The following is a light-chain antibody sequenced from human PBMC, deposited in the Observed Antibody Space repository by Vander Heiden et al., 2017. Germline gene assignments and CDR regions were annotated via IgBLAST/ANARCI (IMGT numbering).Light chain of an antibody. CDR2: YDD. Sequence: QSVLTQPPSVSEAPRQRVTISFSGSSSNIGNNAVNWYQQLPGKAPKLLIYYDDLLPSGVSDRFSGSKSGTSASLAISGLQAEDEADYYCAAWDDSLNAWVFGGGTKLTVL. CDR3: AAWDDSLNAWV. V-gene: IGLV1-36*01. CDR1: SSNIGNNA. J-gene: IGLJ3*02.